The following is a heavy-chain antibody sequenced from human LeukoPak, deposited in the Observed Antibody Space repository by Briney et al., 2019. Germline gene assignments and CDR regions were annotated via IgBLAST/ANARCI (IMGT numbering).Heavy chain of an antibody. CDR1: GFTFSSYA. Sequence: QAGGSLRLSCAASGFTFSSYAMHWVRQAPGKGLEWVAVISYDGSNKYYADSVKGRFTISRDNSKNTLYLQMNSLRAEDTAVYYCASLTPDRSTIQLWEDVFDIWGQGTMVTVSS. V-gene: IGHV3-30*04. J-gene: IGHJ3*02. CDR3: ASLTPDRSTIQLWEDVFDI. D-gene: IGHD5-18*01. CDR2: ISYDGSNK.